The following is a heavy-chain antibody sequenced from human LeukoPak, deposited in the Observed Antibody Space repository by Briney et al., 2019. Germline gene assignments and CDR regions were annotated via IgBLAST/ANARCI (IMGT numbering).Heavy chain of an antibody. J-gene: IGHJ4*02. D-gene: IGHD6-19*01. CDR3: ANLYGSGWYDGAPMPFDH. CDR2: LNANDDTT. Sequence: PGGSLRLSCAASGFTFSSYALSWVRQAPGKGLEWVSILNANDDTTSYADSVKGRFTISRDNSKHTLYLQMNSLRAEDTAVYYCANLYGSGWYDGAPMPFDHWGQGTLVTVSS. CDR1: GFTFSSYA. V-gene: IGHV3-23*01.